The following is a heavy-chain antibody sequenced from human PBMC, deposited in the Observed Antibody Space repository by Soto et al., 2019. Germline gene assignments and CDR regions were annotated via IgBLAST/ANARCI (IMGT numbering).Heavy chain of an antibody. Sequence: TLSLTCTVSGGSISSGGYYWSWIRQHPGKGLEWIGYIYYSGSTYYNPSLKSRVTISVDTSKNQFSLKLSSVTAADTAVYYCARFESGYSLHFDYWGQGTLVTVSS. J-gene: IGHJ4*02. CDR1: GGSISSGGYY. D-gene: IGHD3-3*01. CDR2: IYYSGST. V-gene: IGHV4-31*03. CDR3: ARFESGYSLHFDY.